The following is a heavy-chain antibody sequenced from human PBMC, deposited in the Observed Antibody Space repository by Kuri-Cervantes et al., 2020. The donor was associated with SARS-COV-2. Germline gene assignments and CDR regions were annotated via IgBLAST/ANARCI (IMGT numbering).Heavy chain of an antibody. Sequence: SQTLSLTCAVYGGSFSGYYWSWIRQPPGKGLEWIGEINHSGSTNYNPSLKSRVTISVDTSKNQFSLKLSSVTAADTAVYYCASGTYYYDSSGSVAFDIWGQGTMVTVSS. CDR3: ASGTYYYDSSGSVAFDI. CDR2: INHSGST. J-gene: IGHJ3*02. D-gene: IGHD3-22*01. CDR1: GGSFSGYY. V-gene: IGHV4-34*01.